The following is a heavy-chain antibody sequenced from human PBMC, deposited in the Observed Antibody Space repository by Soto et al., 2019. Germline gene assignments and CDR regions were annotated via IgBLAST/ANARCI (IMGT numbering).Heavy chain of an antibody. Sequence: QVQLVQSGAEVKKPGASVKVSCKASGYTFTSYGISWVRQAPGQGLEWMGWISGYNGKTSYAEKFQGRVTMSTDTSTSTAYMELRSLRSVDTAVYYSAREVQWVAESPGDVFDIWGPGTKVTVSS. CDR2: ISGYNGKT. CDR1: GYTFTSYG. V-gene: IGHV1-18*01. CDR3: AREVQWVAESPGDVFDI. J-gene: IGHJ3*02. D-gene: IGHD6-19*01.